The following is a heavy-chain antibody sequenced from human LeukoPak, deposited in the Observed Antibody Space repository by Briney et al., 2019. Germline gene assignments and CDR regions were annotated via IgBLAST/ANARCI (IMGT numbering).Heavy chain of an antibody. J-gene: IGHJ6*02. CDR2: IKQDGSEK. D-gene: IGHD3-3*01. Sequence: PGGSLRLSCAASGFTFSSYWMRWVRQAPGKGLEWVANIKQDGSEKNYVDSVKGRFIISRDNSRDTIYLQMSSLRVEDTAVYYCASGYDFWSGYPPAQYSMDVWGQGTTVTVSS. V-gene: IGHV3-7*01. CDR1: GFTFSSYW. CDR3: ASGYDFWSGYPPAQYSMDV.